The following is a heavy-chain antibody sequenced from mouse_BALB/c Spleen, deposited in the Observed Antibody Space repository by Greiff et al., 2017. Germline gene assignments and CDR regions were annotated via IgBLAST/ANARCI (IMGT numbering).Heavy chain of an antibody. V-gene: IGHV3-2*02. Sequence: EVQLQQSGPGLVKPSQSLSLTCTATGYSITSDYAWNWLRQFPGNKLEWMGYISYSGSTSYNPSLKSRISITRDTSKNQFFLQLNSVTTEDTATYYCARWTARAEDYAMDYWGQGTSVTVSS. CDR3: ARWTARAEDYAMDY. CDR2: ISYSGST. J-gene: IGHJ4*01. CDR1: GYSITSDYA. D-gene: IGHD3-2*01.